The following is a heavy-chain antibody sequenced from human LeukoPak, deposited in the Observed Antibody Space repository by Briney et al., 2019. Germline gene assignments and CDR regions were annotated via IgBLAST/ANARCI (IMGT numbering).Heavy chain of an antibody. J-gene: IGHJ1*01. CDR3: ARGPRYYDSSGYYYAYFQH. Sequence: PSETLSLTCTVSGGSISSYYWSWIRQPPGRGLEWIGYIYYSGSTYYNPSLKSRVTISVDTSKNQFSLKLSSVTAADTAVYYCARGPRYYDSSGYYYAYFQHWGQGTLVTVSS. CDR2: IYYSGST. CDR1: GGSISSYY. V-gene: IGHV4-59*12. D-gene: IGHD3-22*01.